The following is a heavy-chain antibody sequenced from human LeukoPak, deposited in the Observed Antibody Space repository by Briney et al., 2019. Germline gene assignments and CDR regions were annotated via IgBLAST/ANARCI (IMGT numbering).Heavy chain of an antibody. Sequence: PGGSLRLSCAASAFAFGNYPMTWVRQAPRKGLEWVSTINSDCDITYYADSVKGRFTISRDNSKNTLYLEINSLRADDTAVYYCARGLFGVVNDYWGQGTLVTVSS. D-gene: IGHD3-10*02. V-gene: IGHV3-23*01. CDR2: INSDCDIT. CDR1: AFAFGNYP. CDR3: ARGLFGVVNDY. J-gene: IGHJ4*02.